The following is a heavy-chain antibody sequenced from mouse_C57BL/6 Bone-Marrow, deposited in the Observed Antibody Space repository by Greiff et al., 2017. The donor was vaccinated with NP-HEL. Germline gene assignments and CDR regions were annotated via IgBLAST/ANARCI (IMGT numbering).Heavy chain of an antibody. D-gene: IGHD2-13*01. CDR3: AGDYSFDY. CDR1: GYTFTSYW. CDR2: IYPSDSET. Sequence: QVQLQQPGAELVRPGSSVKLSCKASGYTFTSYWMDWVKQRPGQGLEWIGNIYPSDSETHYNQKFKDKATLTVDKSSSTAYMQLSSLTSEDSAVYYCAGDYSFDYWGQGTTLTVSS. J-gene: IGHJ2*01. V-gene: IGHV1-61*01.